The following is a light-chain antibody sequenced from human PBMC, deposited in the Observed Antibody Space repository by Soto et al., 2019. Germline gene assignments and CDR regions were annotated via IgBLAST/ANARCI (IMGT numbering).Light chain of an antibody. CDR2: DVT. Sequence: TSSDVGGYNYVSWYQHHPGKAPKLIIYDVTNRPSGVSNPFSGSKSGNTASLTISGLRPEDEADYYCSSYTTSNTRQIVFGTVTKVTVL. CDR1: SSDVGGYNY. J-gene: IGLJ1*01. CDR3: SSYTTSNTRQIV. V-gene: IGLV2-14*03.